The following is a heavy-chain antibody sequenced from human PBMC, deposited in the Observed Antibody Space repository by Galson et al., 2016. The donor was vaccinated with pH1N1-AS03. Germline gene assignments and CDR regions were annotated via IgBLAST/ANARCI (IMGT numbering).Heavy chain of an antibody. CDR2: ITGSGGTT. J-gene: IGHJ4*02. CDR3: AKNLRSKIKVSGFDY. V-gene: IGHV3-23*01. Sequence: SLRLSCAASGFTFNSFVMSWVRQAPGKGLEWVAAITGSGGTTYYGDSVKGRFTVPRDNSNNTLYLELNSLRAGDTAIYYCAKNLRSKIKVSGFDYWGQGALVTVSS. D-gene: IGHD5/OR15-5a*01. CDR1: GFTFNSFV.